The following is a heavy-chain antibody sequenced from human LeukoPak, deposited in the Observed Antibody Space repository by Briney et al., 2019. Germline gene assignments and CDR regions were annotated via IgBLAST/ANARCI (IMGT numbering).Heavy chain of an antibody. CDR3: AREEAAWIQPGYDY. J-gene: IGHJ4*02. V-gene: IGHV3-48*03. CDR1: GFTFSSYE. D-gene: IGHD5-18*01. Sequence: GGSLRLSCAASGFTFSSYEMNWVRQAPGKGLEWVSYISSSGSTIYYADSVKGRFTISRDNAKNSLYLQTNSLRAEDTAVYYCAREEAAWIQPGYDYWGQGTLVTVSS. CDR2: ISSSGSTI.